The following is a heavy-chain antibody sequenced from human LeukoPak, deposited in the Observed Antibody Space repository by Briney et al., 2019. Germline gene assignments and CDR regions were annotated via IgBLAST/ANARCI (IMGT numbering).Heavy chain of an antibody. J-gene: IGHJ5*02. D-gene: IGHD4-17*01. V-gene: IGHV4-39*01. Sequence: SETLSLTCSVSGASISRSTYYWGWIRQPPGKGLEWIGSVFHTGTAYYNPSLRSRVTISVDTSKNQFSLKLSSVTAADTAVYYCTRNDVGDYGTWGQGTLVTVPS. CDR3: TRNDVGDYGT. CDR2: VFHTGTA. CDR1: GASISRSTYY.